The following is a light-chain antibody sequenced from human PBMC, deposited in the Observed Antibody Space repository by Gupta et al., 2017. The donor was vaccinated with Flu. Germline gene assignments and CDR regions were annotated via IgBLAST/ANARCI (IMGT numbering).Light chain of an antibody. CDR1: SSDVGGYDY. J-gene: IGLJ3*02. CDR3: SSYAGTNNLV. CDR2: EVS. V-gene: IGLV2-8*01. Sequence: SSDVGGYDYVSWYQQHPGKAPKLMIYEVSERPSGVPDRFSGSKSGNTASLTVSGLQAEDEADYYCSSYAGTNNLVFGGGTKLTVL.